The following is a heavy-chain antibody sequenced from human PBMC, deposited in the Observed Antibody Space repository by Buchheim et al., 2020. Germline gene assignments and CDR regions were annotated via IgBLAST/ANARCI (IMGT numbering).Heavy chain of an antibody. Sequence: EVQLVESGGGLVQPGGSLRLSCAASGFTFSSYSMNWVRQAPGKGLEWVSYISSSSTIYYADSVKGRFTISRDNAKNSLYLQMNSLRAEDTAVYYCARGGHSSSHPNFDYWGQGTL. CDR2: ISSSSTI. D-gene: IGHD6-6*01. CDR1: GFTFSSYS. CDR3: ARGGHSSSHPNFDY. J-gene: IGHJ4*02. V-gene: IGHV3-48*01.